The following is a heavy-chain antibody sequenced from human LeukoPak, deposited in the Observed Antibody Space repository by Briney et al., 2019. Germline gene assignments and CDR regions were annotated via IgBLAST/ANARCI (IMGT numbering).Heavy chain of an antibody. CDR1: GFTFSDYY. V-gene: IGHV3-11*01. J-gene: IGHJ4*02. D-gene: IGHD3-22*01. CDR2: ICDSGRTI. CDR3: ARDRLGDYDHSGYYDK. Sequence: PGGSLRLSCAASGFTFSDYYMSWIRRAPGKGLEWVSYICDSGRTIHYADSVKGRFTISRDNAKNSVYLQMNNLGAEDTAVYYCARDRLGDYDHSGYYDKWGQGTLVTVSS.